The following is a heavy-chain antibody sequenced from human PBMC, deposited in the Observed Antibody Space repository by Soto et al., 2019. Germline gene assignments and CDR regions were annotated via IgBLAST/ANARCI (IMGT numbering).Heavy chain of an antibody. J-gene: IGHJ4*02. D-gene: IGHD1-26*01. V-gene: IGHV1-69*04. CDR2: IIPILGIA. CDR3: ARFPQTAIVGAAYFDY. Sequence: SVKVSCKASGGTFSSYAISWVRQAPGQGLEWMGRIIPILGIANYAQKFQGRVTITADKSTSTAYMELSSLRSEDTAVYYCARFPQTAIVGAAYFDYWGQGTLVTVSS. CDR1: GGTFSSYA.